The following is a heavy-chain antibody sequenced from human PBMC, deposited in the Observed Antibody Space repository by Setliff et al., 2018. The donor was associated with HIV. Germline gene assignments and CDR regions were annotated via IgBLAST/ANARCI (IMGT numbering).Heavy chain of an antibody. J-gene: IGHJ3*01. Sequence: SETLSLTCTVSGGSVGSSSYYWAWIRQPPGKGLEWIGSIYYTGNTKYNPSLESRVTFSIDTSENQFSLRLASVTAADTAIYYCARADSIVLDPAIMRGDGLDFWGQGRMVPVS. CDR2: IYYTGNT. D-gene: IGHD2-2*01. CDR1: GGSVGSSSYY. CDR3: ARADSIVLDPAIMRGDGLDF. V-gene: IGHV4-39*07.